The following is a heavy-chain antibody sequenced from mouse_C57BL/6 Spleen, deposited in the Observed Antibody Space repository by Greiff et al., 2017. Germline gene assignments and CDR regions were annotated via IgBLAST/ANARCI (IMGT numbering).Heavy chain of an antibody. CDR1: GFTFSNYW. CDR3: KEVLYGRRPY. CDR2: IRLKSDNYAT. J-gene: IGHJ3*01. D-gene: IGHD1-1*01. V-gene: IGHV6-3*01. Sequence: EVMLVESGGGLVQPGGSMKLSCVASGFTFSNYWMNWVRQSPEKGLEWVAQIRLKSDNYATHYAESVKGRFTISSDDSKSSGYLQMNNLRAGDTGIYYCKEVLYGRRPYWGQGTSVNVS.